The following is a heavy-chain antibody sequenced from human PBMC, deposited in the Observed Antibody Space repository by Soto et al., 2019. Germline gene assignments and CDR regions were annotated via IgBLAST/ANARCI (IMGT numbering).Heavy chain of an antibody. CDR2: ISWNSGSI. CDR1: GFTFDDYA. D-gene: IGHD1-1*01. Sequence: EVQLVESGGGLVQPGRSLRLSCAASGFTFDDYAMHWVRQAPGKGLGWVSGISWNSGSIGYADSVKGRSTISRDNAKNSLYLQMNRLRAEDTALYYCARGSCNDKYYFDYWGQGTLVTVSS. V-gene: IGHV3-9*01. J-gene: IGHJ4*02. CDR3: ARGSCNDKYYFDY.